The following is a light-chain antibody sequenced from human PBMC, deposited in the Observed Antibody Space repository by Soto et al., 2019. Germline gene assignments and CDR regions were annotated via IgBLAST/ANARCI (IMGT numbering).Light chain of an antibody. CDR3: QQLNSYPRR. CDR2: AAS. Sequence: DIQLTQSPSFLSASVGDRVTITCRASQGISSYLAWYQQKPGKAPKLLIYAASTLLSGVPSRFSGSGSGTEFTLTISSLQPEDFATYYCQQLNSYPRRFGPGTKVDIK. CDR1: QGISSY. V-gene: IGKV1-9*01. J-gene: IGKJ3*01.